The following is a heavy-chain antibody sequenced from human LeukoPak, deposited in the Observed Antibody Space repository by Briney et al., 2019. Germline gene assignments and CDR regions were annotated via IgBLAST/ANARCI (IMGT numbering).Heavy chain of an antibody. J-gene: IGHJ5*02. CDR2: ISSSCSTI. Sequence: GGSLRLSCAASGFTFSDYYMSWIRQAPGKGLEWVSYISSSCSTIYYADSVKGRFTISRDNAKNSLYLQMNSLRAEDTAVYYCARYYYGSGSYYVHRWFDPWGQGTLVTVSS. D-gene: IGHD3-10*01. V-gene: IGHV3-11*01. CDR3: ARYYYGSGSYYVHRWFDP. CDR1: GFTFSDYY.